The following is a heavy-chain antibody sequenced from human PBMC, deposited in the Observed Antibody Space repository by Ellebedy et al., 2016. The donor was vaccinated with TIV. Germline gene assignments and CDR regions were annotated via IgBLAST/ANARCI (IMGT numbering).Heavy chain of an antibody. J-gene: IGHJ6*02. CDR1: DFSFSSCS. CDR2: ITSGGDYT. CDR3: AKAKGSNSFSGMDV. V-gene: IGHV3-23*01. D-gene: IGHD1-26*01. Sequence: GESLKISCAASDFSFSSCSMNWVRQAPGKGLEWVSGITSGGDYTYYADSVKGRFTISRGNSKKPLYVQMNSLRAEDTAIYYCAKAKGSNSFSGMDVWGQGTTVTVSS.